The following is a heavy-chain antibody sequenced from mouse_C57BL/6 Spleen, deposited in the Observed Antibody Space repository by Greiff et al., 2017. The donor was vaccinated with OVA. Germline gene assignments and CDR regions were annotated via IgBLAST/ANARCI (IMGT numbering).Heavy chain of an antibody. V-gene: IGHV1-20*01. CDR2: INPYNGDT. J-gene: IGHJ2*01. CDR1: GYSFTGYF. Sequence: VQLKESGPELVKPGDSVKISCKASGYSFTGYFMNWVMQSHGKSLEWIGRINPYNGDTFYNQKFKGKATLTVDKSSSTAHMELRSLTSEDSAVYYCARTAYYFDYWGQGTTLTVSS. CDR3: ARTAYYFDY.